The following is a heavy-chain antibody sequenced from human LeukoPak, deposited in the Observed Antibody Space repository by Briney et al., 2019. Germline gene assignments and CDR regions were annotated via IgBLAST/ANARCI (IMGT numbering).Heavy chain of an antibody. CDR1: GDSISSYY. D-gene: IGHD3-10*01. V-gene: IGHV4-59*08. CDR3: ARSDYYGSGRGSFDV. CDR2: FSYSGST. Sequence: SETLSLTCTVSGDSISSYYWSWIRQPPGKGLEWIGYFSYSGSTNYNPSLKSRVTISVDTSKNQFSLKLSSVTAADTAVYYCARSDYYGSGRGSFDVWGQGTTVTVSS. J-gene: IGHJ6*02.